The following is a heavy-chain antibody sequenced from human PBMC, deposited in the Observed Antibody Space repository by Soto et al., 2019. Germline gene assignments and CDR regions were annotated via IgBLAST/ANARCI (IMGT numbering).Heavy chain of an antibody. CDR1: GFTFSDYY. Sequence: GSLRLSCAASGFTFSDYYMNWVRQAPGKGLEWVSSISSSSTIYYADSVKGRFTISRDNAKNSLYLQMNSLRAEDTAVYYCARDDFSSGLNWFDPWGQGTLVTVSS. V-gene: IGHV3-11*04. CDR2: ISSSSTI. J-gene: IGHJ5*02. CDR3: ARDDFSSGLNWFDP. D-gene: IGHD6-19*01.